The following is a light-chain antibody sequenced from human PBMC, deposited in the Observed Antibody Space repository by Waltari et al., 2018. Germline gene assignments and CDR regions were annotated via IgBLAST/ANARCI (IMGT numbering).Light chain of an antibody. V-gene: IGLV2-23*02. CDR2: EVT. CDR1: STDGGTYNL. J-gene: IGLJ1*01. CDR3: CSYAGGQLFV. Sequence: QSALTQPASVSGSPGQSITVSCTGTSTDGGTYNLVSWYQQHPGKPPKLKIYEVTKRPSGVSNLFSGSKSGNTASLTISGLQDEDEADYYCCSYAGGQLFVFGTGTEVSVL.